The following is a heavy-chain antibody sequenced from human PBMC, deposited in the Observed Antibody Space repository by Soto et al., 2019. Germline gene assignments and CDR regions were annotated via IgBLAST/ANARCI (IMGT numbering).Heavy chain of an antibody. CDR2: IYAGGNT. V-gene: IGHV3-53*01. J-gene: IGHJ4*02. CDR1: GFSVTSHY. CDR3: ARVTPFYDILTSSYALNYFDY. Sequence: VQLVESGGTLVQPGGSLRLSCAASGFSVTSHYMTWVRQAPGKGLECVSVIYAGGNTYYPDSVKGRFTISSDNAKNTLFLQMNNLRAEDTAVYYCARVTPFYDILTSSYALNYFDYWGQGTRVTVSS. D-gene: IGHD3-9*01.